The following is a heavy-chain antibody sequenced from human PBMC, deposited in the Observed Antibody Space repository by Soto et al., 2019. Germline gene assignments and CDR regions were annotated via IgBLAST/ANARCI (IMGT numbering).Heavy chain of an antibody. D-gene: IGHD6-19*01. CDR1: GFTFSSSE. CDR2: ISLNGRDA. Sequence: PGGSLRLSCAASGFTFSSSEMYWVRQATGKGLEWVSAISLNGRDAYYAASVKGRFTISRDSPKNTVYLQMDSLRAEDTAVYYCAKKLAGTVPFDSWGQGSLVTVSS. J-gene: IGHJ4*02. V-gene: IGHV3-23*01. CDR3: AKKLAGTVPFDS.